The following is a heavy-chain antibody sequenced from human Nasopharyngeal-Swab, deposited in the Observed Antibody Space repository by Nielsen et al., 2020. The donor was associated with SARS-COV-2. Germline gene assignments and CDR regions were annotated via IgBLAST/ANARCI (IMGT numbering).Heavy chain of an antibody. V-gene: IGHV4-59*01. J-gene: IGHJ6*02. D-gene: IGHD6-13*01. CDR3: AREGTGSSSWYGGYYYYGMDV. Sequence: SETLSLTRTVSGGSISSYYWSWIRQPPGKGLEWIGYIYYSGSTNYNPSLKSRVTISVDTSKNQFSLKLSSVTAADTAVYYCAREGTGSSSWYGGYYYYGMDVWGQGTTVTVSS. CDR1: GGSISSYY. CDR2: IYYSGST.